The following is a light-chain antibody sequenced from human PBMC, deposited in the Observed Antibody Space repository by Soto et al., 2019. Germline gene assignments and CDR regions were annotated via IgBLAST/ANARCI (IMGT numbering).Light chain of an antibody. CDR3: GTWDSSLSEYV. Sequence: QSVLTQPPSVSAAPGQKVTISCSGSSSNIGNSYASWYEQLPGTAPKLLIYEDYKRPSGIPDRFSASKSGTSATLGITGLQTGDEADYFCGTWDSSLSEYVFGAGTKVTVL. CDR1: SSNIGNSY. CDR2: EDY. J-gene: IGLJ1*01. V-gene: IGLV1-51*01.